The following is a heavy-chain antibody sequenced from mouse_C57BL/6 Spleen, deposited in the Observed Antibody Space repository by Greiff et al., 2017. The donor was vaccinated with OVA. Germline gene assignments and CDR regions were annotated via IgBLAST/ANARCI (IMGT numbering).Heavy chain of an antibody. D-gene: IGHD3-2*02. CDR2: IWRGGSA. CDR1: GFSLTSYG. CDR3: AKGGGQLRLPFAY. V-gene: IGHV2-5*01. Sequence: QVQLKESGPGLVQPSQSLSITCTVSGFSLTSYGVHWVRQSPGKGLEWLGVIWRGGSADYNAAFMSRLSITKDNSKSQVFFKMNSLQADDTAIYYCAKGGGQLRLPFAYWGQGTLVTVSA. J-gene: IGHJ3*01.